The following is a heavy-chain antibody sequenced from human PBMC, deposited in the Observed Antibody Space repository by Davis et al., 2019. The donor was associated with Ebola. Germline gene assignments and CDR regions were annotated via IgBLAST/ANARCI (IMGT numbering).Heavy chain of an antibody. V-gene: IGHV1-2*02. Sequence: ASVKVSCKASGYTLTDYQMHWVRQAPGQGLEWMGGINPISGDTNYAQKFQGRVTMTTDTSTSTAYMELRSLTSDDTAMYYCTREERFFTPPHYYAFDIWGQGTMVTVSS. CDR1: GYTLTDYQ. CDR3: TREERFFTPPHYYAFDI. J-gene: IGHJ3*02. CDR2: INPISGDT. D-gene: IGHD3-3*01.